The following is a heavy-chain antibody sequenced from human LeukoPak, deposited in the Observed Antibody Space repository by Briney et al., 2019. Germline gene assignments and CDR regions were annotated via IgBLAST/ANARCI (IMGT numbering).Heavy chain of an antibody. CDR2: MNPNSGNT. CDR1: GYTFTSYD. J-gene: IGHJ5*02. D-gene: IGHD2-2*01. CDR3: ARGLGGYCSSTSCYNWFDP. V-gene: IGHV1-8*01. Sequence: GASVKVSCKASGYTFTSYDINWVRQATGQGLEWMEWMNPNSGNTGYAQKFQGRVTMTRNTSISTAYMELSSLRSEDTAVYYCARGLGGYCSSTSCYNWFDPWGQGTLVTVSS.